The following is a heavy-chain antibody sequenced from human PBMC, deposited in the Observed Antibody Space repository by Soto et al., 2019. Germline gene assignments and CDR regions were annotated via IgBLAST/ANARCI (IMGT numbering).Heavy chain of an antibody. CDR3: AKDTDSSSWPRAEYFQH. Sequence: GGSLRLSCAASGFTFSSYAMHWVRQAPGKGLEWVAVISWDGGSTYYADSVKGRFTISRDNSKNSLYLQMNSLRTEDTALYYCAKDTDSSSWPRAEYFQHWGQGTLVTVSS. J-gene: IGHJ1*01. CDR2: ISWDGGST. D-gene: IGHD6-13*01. V-gene: IGHV3-43*02. CDR1: GFTFSSYA.